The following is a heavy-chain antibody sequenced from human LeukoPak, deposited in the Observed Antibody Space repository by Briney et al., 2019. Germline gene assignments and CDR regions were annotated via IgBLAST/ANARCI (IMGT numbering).Heavy chain of an antibody. D-gene: IGHD6-13*01. V-gene: IGHV4-34*01. Sequence: SETLSLTCAVYGGSFSGYYWSWIRQPPGKGLEWIGEINHSGSTNYNPSLKSRVTISVDTSKNQFSLELSSVTAADTAVYYCARGGWARKSSGYSSSWFRSYFDYWGQGTLVTVSS. J-gene: IGHJ4*02. CDR3: ARGGWARKSSGYSSSWFRSYFDY. CDR2: INHSGST. CDR1: GGSFSGYY.